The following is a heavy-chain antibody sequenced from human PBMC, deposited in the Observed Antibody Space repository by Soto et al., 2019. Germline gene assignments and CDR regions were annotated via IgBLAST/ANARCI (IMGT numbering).Heavy chain of an antibody. CDR3: AKVITTDFSYWYGMDV. Sequence: PGGSLRLSCAASGFTFSSYAMHWVRQAPGKGLEWVAVISYDGSNKYYADSVKGRFTISRDNSKNTLYLQMNSLRAEDTAVYYCAKVITTDFSYWYGMDVWGQGTTVTVSS. V-gene: IGHV3-30-3*01. CDR2: ISYDGSNK. CDR1: GFTFSSYA. J-gene: IGHJ6*02.